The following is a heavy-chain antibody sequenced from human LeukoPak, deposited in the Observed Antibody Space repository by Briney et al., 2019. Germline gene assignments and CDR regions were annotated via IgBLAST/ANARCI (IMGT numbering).Heavy chain of an antibody. D-gene: IGHD4-17*01. J-gene: IGHJ4*02. CDR1: GFTFDDYG. V-gene: IGHV3-20*04. CDR3: ARGDDYGDDGSFDY. Sequence: PGGSLRLSCAASGFTFDDYGVSWVRQAPGKGLEWVSGINWNGGSTGYADSVKGRFTISRDNAKNSLYLQMNSLRAEDTALYYCARGDDYGDDGSFDYWGQGTLVTVSS. CDR2: INWNGGST.